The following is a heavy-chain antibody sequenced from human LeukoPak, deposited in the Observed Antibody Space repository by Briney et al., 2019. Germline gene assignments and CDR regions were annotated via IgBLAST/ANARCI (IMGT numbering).Heavy chain of an antibody. Sequence: PGGSLRLSCAASGFTFSSYAMRWVRQAPGKGLYWVSSISGNGDRAHYGDSVQGRFSISRDNSRNTLYLQMNSLRAEDTAVYYCAKPAPDRTGTSGYFDYWGQGTLVTVSS. J-gene: IGHJ4*02. CDR1: GFTFSSYA. D-gene: IGHD2-8*02. V-gene: IGHV3-23*01. CDR3: AKPAPDRTGTSGYFDY. CDR2: ISGNGDRA.